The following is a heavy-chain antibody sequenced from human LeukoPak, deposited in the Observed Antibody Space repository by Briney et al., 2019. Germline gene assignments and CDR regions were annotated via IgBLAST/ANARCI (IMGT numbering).Heavy chain of an antibody. Sequence: SETLSLTCAVSGGSISSGGYSWSWIRQPPGKGLEWIGYIYHSGSTYYNPSLKSPVTISVDRSKNQFSLKLSSVTAADTAVYYCARGYCSGGSCYPDYWGQGTLVTVSS. J-gene: IGHJ4*02. CDR3: ARGYCSGGSCYPDY. D-gene: IGHD2-15*01. CDR1: GGSISSGGYS. V-gene: IGHV4-30-2*01. CDR2: IYHSGST.